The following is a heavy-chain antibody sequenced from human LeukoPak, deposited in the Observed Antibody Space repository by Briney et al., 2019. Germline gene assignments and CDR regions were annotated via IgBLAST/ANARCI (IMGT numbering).Heavy chain of an antibody. CDR3: ARDVGWLQFGYLDAFDI. CDR1: GGSISSYY. D-gene: IGHD5-24*01. V-gene: IGHV4-59*01. Sequence: SETLSLTCTVSGGSISSYYWSWIRQPPGKGLEWIGYIYYSGSTNYNPSLKSRVTISVDTSKNQFSLKLSSVTAADTAVYYCARDVGWLQFGYLDAFDIWGQGTMVTVSS. CDR2: IYYSGST. J-gene: IGHJ3*02.